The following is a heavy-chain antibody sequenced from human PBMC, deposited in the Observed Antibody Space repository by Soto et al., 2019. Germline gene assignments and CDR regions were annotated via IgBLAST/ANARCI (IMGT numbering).Heavy chain of an antibody. Sequence: GGSLRLSCAASGFTFSDYYMSWIRQAPGKGLEWVSYISSSGSTIDYADSVKGRFTISRDNAKNSVYLQMNSLRAEDTAVYYCARQGMDIVVVPAADYYYYMDVWGKGTTVTVSS. CDR3: ARQGMDIVVVPAADYYYYMDV. V-gene: IGHV3-11*01. J-gene: IGHJ6*03. D-gene: IGHD2-2*03. CDR1: GFTFSDYY. CDR2: ISSSGSTI.